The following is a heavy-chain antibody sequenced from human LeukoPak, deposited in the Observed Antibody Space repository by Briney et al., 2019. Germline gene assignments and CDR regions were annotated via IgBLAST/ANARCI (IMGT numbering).Heavy chain of an antibody. CDR1: GDSISSGGYY. Sequence: TSQTLSLTCTVSGDSISSGGYYWTWIRQHPGKGLEWIGYIYHSGSTYYNPSLKSRVTISVDRSKNQFSLKLSSVTAADTAVYYCARSTGDTVSGFDYWGQGTLVTVSS. J-gene: IGHJ4*02. CDR2: IYHSGST. V-gene: IGHV4-31*03. CDR3: ARSTGDTVSGFDY. D-gene: IGHD7-27*01.